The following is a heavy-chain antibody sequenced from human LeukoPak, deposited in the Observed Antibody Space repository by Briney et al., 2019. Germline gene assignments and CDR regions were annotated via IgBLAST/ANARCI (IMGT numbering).Heavy chain of an antibody. CDR3: ARLLGQQLYYYYYYMDV. Sequence: SETLSLTCTVSGYSISSGYYWGWIRQPPGKGLEWIGSIYHSGSTYYNPSLKSRVTISVDTSKNQFSLKLSSVTAADTAVYYCARLLGQQLYYYYYYMDVWGKGTTVTISS. D-gene: IGHD6-13*01. CDR2: IYHSGST. V-gene: IGHV4-38-2*02. CDR1: GYSISSGYY. J-gene: IGHJ6*03.